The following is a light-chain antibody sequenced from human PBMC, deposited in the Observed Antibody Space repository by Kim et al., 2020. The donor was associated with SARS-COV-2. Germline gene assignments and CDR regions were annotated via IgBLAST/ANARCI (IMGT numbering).Light chain of an antibody. Sequence: GEKYPAWLRQRPGRPPFWLMYKEKKRPSGLPERFSAPTSGNTATLTISGTQAMDEADYYCQVWDSSAYVFGTGTKVTVL. CDR3: QVWDSSAYV. CDR2: KEK. CDR1: GEKY. J-gene: IGLJ1*01. V-gene: IGLV3-1*01.